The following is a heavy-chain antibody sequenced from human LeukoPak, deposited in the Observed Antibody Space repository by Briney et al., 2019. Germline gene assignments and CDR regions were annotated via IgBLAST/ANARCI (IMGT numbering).Heavy chain of an antibody. CDR1: GGSFSGYY. Sequence: SETLSLTCAVYGGSFSGYYWSWIRQPPGKGLEWIGEINHSGSTNYNPSLKSRVTISVDTSKNQFSLKLSSVTAADTSVYYCARRFGYCSSTSCSRRYFDLWGRGTLVTVSS. CDR2: INHSGST. J-gene: IGHJ2*01. V-gene: IGHV4-34*01. D-gene: IGHD2-2*03. CDR3: ARRFGYCSSTSCSRRYFDL.